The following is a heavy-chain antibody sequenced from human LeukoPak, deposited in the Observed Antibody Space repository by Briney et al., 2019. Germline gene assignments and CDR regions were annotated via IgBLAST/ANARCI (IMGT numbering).Heavy chain of an antibody. CDR2: ISGSGGST. D-gene: IGHD1-26*01. V-gene: IGHV3-23*01. Sequence: GGSLRLSCAASGFTFSSYAMSWVRQAPGKGLEWVSAISGSGGSTYYADSVKGRFTISRDNSKNTLYLQMNSLRAEDTALYYCAKDQDSGSYTFDYWGQGTLVTVSS. CDR1: GFTFSSYA. J-gene: IGHJ4*02. CDR3: AKDQDSGSYTFDY.